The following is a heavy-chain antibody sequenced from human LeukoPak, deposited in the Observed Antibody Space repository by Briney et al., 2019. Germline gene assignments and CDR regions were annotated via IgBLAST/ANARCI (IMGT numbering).Heavy chain of an antibody. D-gene: IGHD3-22*01. J-gene: IGHJ4*02. Sequence: QPGRSLRLACTAAGFTFSSNAMGWVRQSPGKWREWVGAISVGGGSTYYADSVKGRFTISRDNSKNTLYLQMNSLRAEDTAVYYCAKDSGRDYYDSSGYYYPFDYWGQGTLVTVSS. V-gene: IGHV3-23*01. CDR1: GFTFSSNA. CDR2: ISVGGGST. CDR3: AKDSGRDYYDSSGYYYPFDY.